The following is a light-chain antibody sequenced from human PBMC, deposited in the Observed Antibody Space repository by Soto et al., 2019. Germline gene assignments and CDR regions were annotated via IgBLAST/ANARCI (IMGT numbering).Light chain of an antibody. V-gene: IGKV3-11*01. CDR3: QQRSYSLT. CDR2: DAS. J-gene: IGKJ4*02. Sequence: EIVLTQSPATLSLSPGERATLSCRASQSVSSYLAWYQQKPGQAPRLLIYDASNRASGIPARFSGSGSGTDFTLTISRLEPEDLDVYYCQQRSYSLTFGGGNKVEIK. CDR1: QSVSSY.